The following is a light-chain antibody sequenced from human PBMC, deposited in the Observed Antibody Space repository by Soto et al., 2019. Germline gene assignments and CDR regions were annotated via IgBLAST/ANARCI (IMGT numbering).Light chain of an antibody. CDR1: QSISSW. Sequence: DIQMTQSPSTLSASVGDRVTITCRASQSISSWLAWYQQKPGKAPKLLIYDASSLESGVPSRFSGSGSGTVFTLTISSLQPDDFATYYCQQSYSTLWTFGQGTKVEIK. CDR3: QQSYSTLWT. V-gene: IGKV1-5*01. CDR2: DAS. J-gene: IGKJ1*01.